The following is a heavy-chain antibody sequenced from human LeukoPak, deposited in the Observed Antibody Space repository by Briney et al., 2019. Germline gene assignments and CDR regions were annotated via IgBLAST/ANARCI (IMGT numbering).Heavy chain of an antibody. D-gene: IGHD2-2*01. J-gene: IGHJ5*02. V-gene: IGHV5-51*01. CDR2: IYAGNSDT. CDR1: GYSFTNYW. CDR3: ARQSCSTPTCYDFFMGQMGFDP. Sequence: GASLQISCKGSGYSFTNYWIAWVRQMPGKGLEWMGIIYAGNSDTRYSPSFQGQVTISADKSISTAYLQWSSLKASDTAIYYCARQSCSTPTCYDFFMGQMGFDPWGQGTLVTVSS.